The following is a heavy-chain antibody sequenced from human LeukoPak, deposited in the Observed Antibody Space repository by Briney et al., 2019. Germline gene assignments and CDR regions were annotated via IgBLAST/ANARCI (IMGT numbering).Heavy chain of an antibody. V-gene: IGHV4-59*08. Sequence: SETLSLTCTVSGGSISSYYWSWIRQPPGKGLEWIGYIYSSGGTNYNPSLKSQVTISVDTSKNQFSLRLSSVTAADTAVYYCARHQSNWSVGAFDIWGQGTMVTVSS. CDR3: ARHQSNWSVGAFDI. CDR2: IYSSGGT. J-gene: IGHJ3*02. CDR1: GGSISSYY. D-gene: IGHD6-13*01.